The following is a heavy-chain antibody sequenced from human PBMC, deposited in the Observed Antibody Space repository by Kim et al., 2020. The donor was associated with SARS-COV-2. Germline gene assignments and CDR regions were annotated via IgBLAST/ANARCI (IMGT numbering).Heavy chain of an antibody. V-gene: IGHV4-31*03. J-gene: IGHJ3*02. CDR3: ARRFSVAGAFDI. Sequence: SETLSLTCTVSGGSISSGGYYWSWIRQHPGKGLEWIGYIYYSGSTYYNPSLKSRVTISVDTSKNQFSLKLSSVTAADTAVYYCARRFSVAGAFDIWGQGTMVTVSS. CDR2: IYYSGST. D-gene: IGHD1-26*01. CDR1: GGSISSGGYY.